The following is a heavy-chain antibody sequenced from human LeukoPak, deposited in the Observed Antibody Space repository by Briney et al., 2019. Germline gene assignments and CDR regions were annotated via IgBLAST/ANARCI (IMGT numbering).Heavy chain of an antibody. CDR2: ISAYSGNT. CDR3: ARDQSVRLLQTSSTYFKHVFAI. V-gene: IGHV1-18*01. D-gene: IGHD6-13*01. J-gene: IGHJ3*02. Sequence: ASVNVSCKTSVYTFTNYGISWVRQAPGLGLEWMGWISAYSGNTNYAQKVQGRVTMTTDTSTSTAYMELRSLRFDDTAVYYCARDQSVRLLQTSSTYFKHVFAIWGQGSMATVSS. CDR1: VYTFTNYG.